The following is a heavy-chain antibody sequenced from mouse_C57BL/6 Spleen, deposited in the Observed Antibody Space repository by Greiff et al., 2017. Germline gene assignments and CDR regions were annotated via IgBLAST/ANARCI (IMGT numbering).Heavy chain of an antibody. CDR1: GYTFTSYT. J-gene: IGHJ3*01. CDR3: ARDYGSSQFAY. V-gene: IGHV1-4*01. Sequence: VKLKESGAELARPGASVKMSCKASGYTFTSYTMHWVKQRPGQGLEWIGYINPSSGYTKYNQKFKDKATLTADKSSSTAYMQLSSLTSEDSAVYYCARDYGSSQFAYWGQGTLVTVSA. CDR2: INPSSGYT. D-gene: IGHD1-1*01.